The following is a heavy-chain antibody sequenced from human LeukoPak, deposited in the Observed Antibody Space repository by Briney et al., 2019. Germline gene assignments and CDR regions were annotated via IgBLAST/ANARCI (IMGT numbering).Heavy chain of an antibody. D-gene: IGHD1-20*01. V-gene: IGHV3-23*01. CDR1: GFTFSSYG. Sequence: PGGSLRLSCAASGFTFSSYGMHWVRQAPGKGLEWVSAISGSGGSTYYADSVKGRFTISRDNAKNSLYLQMNSLRAEDTAVYYCAKRTSNWNYFDYWGQGTLVTVSS. J-gene: IGHJ4*02. CDR2: ISGSGGST. CDR3: AKRTSNWNYFDY.